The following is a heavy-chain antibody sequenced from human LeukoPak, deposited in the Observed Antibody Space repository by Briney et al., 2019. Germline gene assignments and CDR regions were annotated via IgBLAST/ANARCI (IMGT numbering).Heavy chain of an antibody. CDR2: IKEDGSEK. D-gene: IGHD3-10*01. V-gene: IGHV3-7*01. J-gene: IGHJ5*02. CDR3: ARESGYHGSGFDP. CDR1: GFTFSSYW. Sequence: PGGSLRLSCVASGFTFSSYWMSWVRQAPGKGLEWVVNIKEDGSEKYYVDSVKGRFTISRDNAKNSVYLQMNSLRAEDTAVYYCARESGYHGSGFDPWGQGTLVTVSS.